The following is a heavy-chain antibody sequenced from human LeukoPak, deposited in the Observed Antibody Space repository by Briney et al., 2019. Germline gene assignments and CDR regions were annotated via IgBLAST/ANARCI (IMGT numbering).Heavy chain of an antibody. CDR2: IYSDNT. Sequence: LSGGSLRLSCTVSGFTVSSNSMSWVRQAPGKGLEWVSFIYSDNTHYSDSVKGRFTISRDNSKNTLYLQMNNLRAEDTAVYYCTRGSPVVYCDYWGQGTLVTVSS. V-gene: IGHV3-53*03. CDR1: GFTVSSNS. J-gene: IGHJ4*02. CDR3: TRGSPVVYCDY.